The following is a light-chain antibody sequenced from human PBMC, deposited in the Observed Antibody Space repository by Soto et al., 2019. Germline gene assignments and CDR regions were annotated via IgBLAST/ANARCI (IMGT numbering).Light chain of an antibody. CDR1: SGDVGSYNR. J-gene: IGLJ1*01. CDR2: EVT. V-gene: IGLV2-14*01. CDR3: SSYTNINTRACV. Sequence: ALTQPASVSGSPGQSITISCTGTSGDVGSYNRVSWYQQHPGKAPKLIIYEVTDRPSGVSNRFSGSKSGNTASLTISGLQAEDEAEYYCSSYTNINTRACVFGTGTKVTVL.